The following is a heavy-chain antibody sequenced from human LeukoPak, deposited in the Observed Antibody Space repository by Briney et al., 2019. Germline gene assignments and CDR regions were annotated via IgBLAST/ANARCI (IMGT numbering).Heavy chain of an antibody. D-gene: IGHD3-22*01. CDR2: NYYSGST. CDR3: ARHRQPLYYYDSSGYYTPTFPNFDY. J-gene: IGHJ4*02. Sequence: PSETLSLTCTVSGGSISSSSYYWGWIRQPPGKGLEWIGSNYYSGSTYYNPSLKSRVTISVDTSKNQFSLKLSSVTAADTAVYHCARHRQPLYYYDSSGYYTPTFPNFDYWGQGTLDTVSS. V-gene: IGHV4-39*01. CDR1: GGSISSSSYY.